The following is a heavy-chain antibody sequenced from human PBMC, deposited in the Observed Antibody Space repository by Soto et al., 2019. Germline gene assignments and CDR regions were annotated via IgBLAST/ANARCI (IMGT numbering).Heavy chain of an antibody. D-gene: IGHD3-10*01. J-gene: IGHJ6*02. V-gene: IGHV4-34*01. CDR2: INHSGST. CDR1: GGSFSGYY. Sequence: KPSETLSLTCAVYGGSFSGYYWSWIRQPPGKGLEWIGEINHSGSTNYNPSLKSRVTISVDTSKNQFSLKLSSVTAADTAVYYCARSRHRGGGMDVWGQGTMVTVS. CDR3: ARSRHRGGGMDV.